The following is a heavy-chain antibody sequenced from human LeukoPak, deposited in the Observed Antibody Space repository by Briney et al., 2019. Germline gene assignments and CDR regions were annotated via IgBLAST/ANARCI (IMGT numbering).Heavy chain of an antibody. V-gene: IGHV1-2*02. D-gene: IGHD5-18*01. Sequence: ASVTVSCTASGYTFTGYYMHWVRQAPGQGLEWMGWINPNSGGTNYAQKFQGRVTMTRDTSISTAYMELSRLRSDDTAVYYCARVNGYSYGYDGFDPWGQGTLVTVSS. CDR1: GYTFTGYY. J-gene: IGHJ5*02. CDR2: INPNSGGT. CDR3: ARVNGYSYGYDGFDP.